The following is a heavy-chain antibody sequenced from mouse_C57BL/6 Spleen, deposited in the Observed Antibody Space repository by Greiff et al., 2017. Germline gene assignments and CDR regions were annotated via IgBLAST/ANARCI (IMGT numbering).Heavy chain of an antibody. J-gene: IGHJ4*01. CDR3: AREERRRYYAMDY. CDR2: IDPSDSYT. V-gene: IGHV1-50*01. D-gene: IGHD2-14*01. CDR1: GYTFTSYW. Sequence: VQLQQPGAELVKPGASVKLSCKASGYTFTSYWMQWVKQRPGQGLEWIGEIDPSDSYTNYNQKFKGKATLTVDTSSSTAYMQLSSLTSEDSAVYYCAREERRRYYAMDYWGQGTSVTVSS.